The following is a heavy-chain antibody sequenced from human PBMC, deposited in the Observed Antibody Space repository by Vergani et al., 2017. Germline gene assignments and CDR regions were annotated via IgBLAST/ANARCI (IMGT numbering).Heavy chain of an antibody. J-gene: IGHJ6*03. V-gene: IGHV1-69*01. D-gene: IGHD1-14*01. CDR3: ARVCNRSYYYYYYYMDV. CDR1: GGTFSSYA. CDR2: IIPIFGTA. Sequence: QVQLVQSGAEVKKPGSSVKVSCKASGGTFSSYAISRVRQAPGQGLEWMGGIIPIFGTANYAQKFQGRVTITADEATSTAYMELSSLRSEDTAVYYCARVCNRSYYYYYYYMDVWGKGTTVTVSS.